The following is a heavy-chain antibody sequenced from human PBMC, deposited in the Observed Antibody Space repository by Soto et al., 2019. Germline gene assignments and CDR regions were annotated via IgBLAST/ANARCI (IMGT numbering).Heavy chain of an antibody. CDR1: GFTFSSYS. CDR2: ISSSSSTI. J-gene: IGHJ6*03. CDR3: AREDIVATDSYYYMDV. Sequence: EVQLVESGGGLVQPGGSLRLSCAASGFTFSSYSMNWVRQAPGKGLEWVSYISSSSSTIYYADSVKGRFTISRDNAKNSLYLQMNSLRAEDTAVYYCAREDIVATDSYYYMDVWGKGTTVTVSS. V-gene: IGHV3-48*01. D-gene: IGHD5-12*01.